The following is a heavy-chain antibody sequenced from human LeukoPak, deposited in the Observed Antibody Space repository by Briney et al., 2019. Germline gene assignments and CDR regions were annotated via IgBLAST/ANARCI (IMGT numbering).Heavy chain of an antibody. CDR3: ARNLMPYYYDSSGYLDY. CDR1: GFTFSSYA. V-gene: IGHV3-30-3*01. D-gene: IGHD3-22*01. Sequence: GGSLRLSCAASGFTFSSYAMHWVRQAPGKGLEWVAVISYDGSNKYYADSVKGRFTISRDNSKNTLYLQMNSLRAEDTAVYYCARNLMPYYYDSSGYLDYWGQGTLVTVSS. CDR2: ISYDGSNK. J-gene: IGHJ4*02.